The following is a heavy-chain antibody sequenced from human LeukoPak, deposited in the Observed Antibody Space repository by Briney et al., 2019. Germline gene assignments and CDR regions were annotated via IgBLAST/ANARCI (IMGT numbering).Heavy chain of an antibody. CDR1: GFTVSSNY. CDR3: ARAMGESGYFDD. J-gene: IGHJ4*02. V-gene: IGHV3-53*01. D-gene: IGHD3-16*01. Sequence: GGSLRLSCAASGFTVSSNYMSWVRQAPGKGLEWVSLIYSGGSTYYADSVKGRFTISRDNSKNTLYLQMNSLRADDTAVYYCARAMGESGYFDDWGQGTLVTVSS. CDR2: IYSGGST.